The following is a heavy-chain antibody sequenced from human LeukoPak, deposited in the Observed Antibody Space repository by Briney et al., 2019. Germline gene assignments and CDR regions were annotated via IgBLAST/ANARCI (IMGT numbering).Heavy chain of an antibody. J-gene: IGHJ4*02. D-gene: IGHD3-22*01. CDR2: IYYSGSS. Sequence: NPSETLSLTCTVSGGSISSGDYYWSWIRQHPGKGLEWIGYIYYSGSSYYDPSLKSRVTISVDTSKNQFSLKLSSATAADTAAYYCARFYDSSGPARNSFDYWGQGTLVTVSS. CDR3: ARFYDSSGPARNSFDY. CDR1: GGSISSGDYY. V-gene: IGHV4-31*03.